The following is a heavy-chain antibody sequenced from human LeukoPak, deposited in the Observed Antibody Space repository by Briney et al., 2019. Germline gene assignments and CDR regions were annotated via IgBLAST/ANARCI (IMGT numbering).Heavy chain of an antibody. Sequence: GGSLRLSCEGSAFIFSGHWMNWVRQAPDKGLEWVALVWDDGNEQYYADPVKGRFTISRDNSKNTLYLQMNSLRVEDTAVYYCAREEYSTSFDYWGQGTLVTVSP. D-gene: IGHD6-6*01. CDR3: AREEYSTSFDY. CDR1: AFIFSGHW. V-gene: IGHV3-33*08. J-gene: IGHJ4*02. CDR2: VWDDGNEQ.